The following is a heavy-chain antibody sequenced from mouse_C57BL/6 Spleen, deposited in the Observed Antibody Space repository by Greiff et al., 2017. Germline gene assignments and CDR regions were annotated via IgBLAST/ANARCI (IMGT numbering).Heavy chain of an antibody. D-gene: IGHD4-1*01. CDR1: GYTFTCYW. V-gene: IGHV1-72*01. CDR2: IDSNSGGT. J-gene: IGHJ3*01. CDR3: ANWGPFAY. Sequence: QVQLQQPGAELVKPGASVKLSRKASGYTFTCYWMHWVKQRPGRGLEWSGRIDSNSGGTKYNEKFKSKTTLTVDKPASTAYMPLSSLTSEDSAVYYCANWGPFAYWGQGTLVTVSA.